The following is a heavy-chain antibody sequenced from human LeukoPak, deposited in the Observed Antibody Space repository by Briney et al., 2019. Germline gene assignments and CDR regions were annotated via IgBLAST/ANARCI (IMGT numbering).Heavy chain of an antibody. J-gene: IGHJ6*03. Sequence: PSETLSLTCTVSGGSISSSSYYWGWIRQPPGKGLGWIGSIYYSGSTYYNPSLKSRVTISVDTSKNQFSLKLSSVTAADTAVYYCARVGGSSWPLNYYYYMDVWGKGTTVTVSS. D-gene: IGHD6-13*01. CDR3: ARVGGSSWPLNYYYYMDV. V-gene: IGHV4-39*07. CDR2: IYYSGST. CDR1: GGSISSSSYY.